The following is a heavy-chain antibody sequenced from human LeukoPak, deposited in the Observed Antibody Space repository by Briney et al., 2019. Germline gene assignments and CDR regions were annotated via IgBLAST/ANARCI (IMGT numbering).Heavy chain of an antibody. CDR3: AKDHAFGSSGAFDI. V-gene: IGHV3-23*01. J-gene: IGHJ3*02. CDR1: GFTFSSCA. D-gene: IGHD3-16*01. Sequence: GGSLRLSCAASGFTFSSCAMSWVRQAPGKGLEWVSTISDSGDITYYADSVKGRFTISRDNSKNTLYLQMNSLRVEDTAVYYCAKDHAFGSSGAFDIWGQGTMVTVSS. CDR2: ISDSGDIT.